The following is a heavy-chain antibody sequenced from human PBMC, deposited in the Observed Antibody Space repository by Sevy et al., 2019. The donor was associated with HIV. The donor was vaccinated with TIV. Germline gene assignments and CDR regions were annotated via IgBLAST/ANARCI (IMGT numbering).Heavy chain of an antibody. J-gene: IGHJ4*02. Sequence: GGSLRLSCAASGFTFSSNWMSWVRQAPGKGLEWVATMKEDGSEKTCVDSVKGRFTISGDNAKNALNLQMNSLIVDDTALYECVREGLGGFSYSLDCWGQGTLVTVSS. CDR2: MKEDGSEK. D-gene: IGHD5-18*01. V-gene: IGHV3-7*01. CDR3: VREGLGGFSYSLDC. CDR1: GFTFSSNW.